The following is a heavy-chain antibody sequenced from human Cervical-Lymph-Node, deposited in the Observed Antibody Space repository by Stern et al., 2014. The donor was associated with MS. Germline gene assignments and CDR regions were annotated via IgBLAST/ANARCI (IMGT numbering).Heavy chain of an antibody. CDR2: IYYSGST. V-gene: IGHV4-39*01. CDR3: ARHRSYDSSGYNNWFDP. J-gene: IGHJ5*02. CDR1: GGSISSSSYY. Sequence: QLQLQESGPGLVKPSETLSLTCTVSGGSISSSSYYWGWIRQPPGKGLEWIGSIYYSGSTYYNPSLKSRVTISVDTSNNQFSLKLISVTAADTAVYYCARHRSYDSSGYNNWFDPWGQGTLVTVSS. D-gene: IGHD3-22*01.